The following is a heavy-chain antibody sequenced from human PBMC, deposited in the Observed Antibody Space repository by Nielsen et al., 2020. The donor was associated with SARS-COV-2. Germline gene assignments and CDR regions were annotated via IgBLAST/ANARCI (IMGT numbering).Heavy chain of an antibody. Sequence: SLKISCAASGFTFSDYYMSWIRQAPGKGLEWVSYISSSSSYTNYADSVKGRFTISRDNAKNSLYLQMNSLRAEDTAVYYCARDTGYSSSWFSREYNWFDPGCQGTLVTVSS. CDR2: ISSSSSYT. V-gene: IGHV3-11*05. J-gene: IGHJ5*02. CDR1: GFTFSDYY. D-gene: IGHD6-13*01. CDR3: ARDTGYSSSWFSREYNWFDP.